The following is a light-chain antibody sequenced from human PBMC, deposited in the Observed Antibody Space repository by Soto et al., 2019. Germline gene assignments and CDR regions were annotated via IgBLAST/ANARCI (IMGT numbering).Light chain of an antibody. Sequence: QTVVTQEPSLSVSPGGTVTLTCGLSSGSVSSSYYPSWYQQTPGQAPRTLIYTTNTRSSGVPDRFSGSILGNKAALTITGAQADDESHYYCVLYMRSGIGVFGGGTKLTV. CDR3: VLYMRSGIGV. V-gene: IGLV8-61*01. CDR2: TTN. CDR1: SGSVSSSYY. J-gene: IGLJ3*02.